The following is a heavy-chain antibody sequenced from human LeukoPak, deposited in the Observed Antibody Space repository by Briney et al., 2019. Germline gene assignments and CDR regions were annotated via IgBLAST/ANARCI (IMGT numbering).Heavy chain of an antibody. D-gene: IGHD3-10*01. CDR1: GGSISSYF. J-gene: IGHJ4*02. CDR2: IHASGTT. V-gene: IGHV4-4*07. Sequence: SETLSLTCNVSGGSISSYFWTWIRQPAGKGLEWIGRIHASGTTNYNSPLKSRVSMSVDTSKNQFSLKLTSVTAADTAVYFCARDGADVYGRAFDYWGQGTLVSVSS. CDR3: ARDGADVYGRAFDY.